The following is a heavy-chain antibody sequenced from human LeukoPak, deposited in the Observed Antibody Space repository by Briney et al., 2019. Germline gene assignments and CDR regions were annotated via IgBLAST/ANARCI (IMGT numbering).Heavy chain of an antibody. V-gene: IGHV1-18*01. J-gene: IGHJ6*03. CDR2: INAYNGNT. CDR3: ARDRHIAAAVYYYYMDV. Sequence: GASVKVSCKASGYTFTSFIISWVRQAPGQGLEWMGWINAYNGNTDYAQRVQGRVTMTTDTFTSTAYMELRSLRSDDTAVYYCARDRHIAAAVYYYYMDVWGKGTPVTVSS. CDR1: GYTFTSFI. D-gene: IGHD6-13*01.